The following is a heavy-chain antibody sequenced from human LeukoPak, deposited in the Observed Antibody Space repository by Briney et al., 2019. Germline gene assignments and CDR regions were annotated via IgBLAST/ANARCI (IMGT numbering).Heavy chain of an antibody. Sequence: ASVKVSCKASGYTFTGYYMHWVRQAPGQGLEWMGRINPNSGGTNYAQKFQGRVTMTGDTSISTAYMELSRLRSDDTAVYYCARWRFGGSDYYFDYWGQGTLVTVSS. V-gene: IGHV1-2*06. D-gene: IGHD3-10*01. CDR3: ARWRFGGSDYYFDY. CDR1: GYTFTGYY. CDR2: INPNSGGT. J-gene: IGHJ4*02.